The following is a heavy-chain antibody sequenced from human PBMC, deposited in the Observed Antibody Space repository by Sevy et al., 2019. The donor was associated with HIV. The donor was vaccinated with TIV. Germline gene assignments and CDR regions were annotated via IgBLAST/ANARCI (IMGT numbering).Heavy chain of an antibody. CDR3: AKDQTGDYIGFDI. Sequence: GGSLRLSCVASDFTFDVYGMHWVRQAPGKGLEWVAFVRYDGGNKYYAESVKGRFTISRDNAKNMVYLQMNSLRTEDTAVYYCAKDQTGDYIGFDIWGQGTLVTVSS. CDR1: DFTFDVYG. D-gene: IGHD3-9*01. V-gene: IGHV3-30*02. J-gene: IGHJ4*02. CDR2: VRYDGGNK.